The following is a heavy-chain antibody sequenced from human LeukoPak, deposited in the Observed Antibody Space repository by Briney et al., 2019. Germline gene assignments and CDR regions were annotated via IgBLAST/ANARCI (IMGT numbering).Heavy chain of an antibody. V-gene: IGHV3-21*01. Sequence: PGGSLRLSCAVSGFTFKDYCMNWVRQAPGKGLEWVSSISPSSGYIYYADSVKGRFTISRDNAKKSLYLQMNSLRAEDTAVYYCARDFGRFLEWITYVDVWGKGTTVTVSS. D-gene: IGHD3-3*01. CDR1: GFTFKDYC. J-gene: IGHJ6*03. CDR2: ISPSSGYI. CDR3: ARDFGRFLEWITYVDV.